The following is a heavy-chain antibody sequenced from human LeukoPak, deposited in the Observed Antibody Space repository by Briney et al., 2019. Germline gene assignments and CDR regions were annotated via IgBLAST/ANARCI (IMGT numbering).Heavy chain of an antibody. D-gene: IGHD3-22*01. Sequence: GGSLRLSCAASGITFSSYGMSWVRQAPGKGLEWVSYISSSGSTIYYADSVKGRFTISRDNAKNSLYLQMNSLRAEDTAIYYCANRGYYDSSGYYYWYYFDYWGQGTLVTVSS. J-gene: IGHJ4*02. CDR2: ISSSGSTI. CDR3: ANRGYYDSSGYYYWYYFDY. CDR1: GITFSSYG. V-gene: IGHV3-48*03.